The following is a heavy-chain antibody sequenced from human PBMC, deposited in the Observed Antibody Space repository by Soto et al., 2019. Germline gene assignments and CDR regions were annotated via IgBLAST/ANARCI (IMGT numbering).Heavy chain of an antibody. J-gene: IGHJ4*02. CDR3: ARETCSGGSCYSGYGDPQV. CDR1: GGTFSSYA. D-gene: IGHD2-15*01. V-gene: IGHV1-69*13. Sequence: SVKVSCKASGGTFSSYAISWLRQAPGQGLEWMGGIIPIFGTANYAQKFQGRVTITADESTSTAYMELSSLRSEDTAVYYCARETCSGGSCYSGYGDPQVWGQGTLVTVSS. CDR2: IIPIFGTA.